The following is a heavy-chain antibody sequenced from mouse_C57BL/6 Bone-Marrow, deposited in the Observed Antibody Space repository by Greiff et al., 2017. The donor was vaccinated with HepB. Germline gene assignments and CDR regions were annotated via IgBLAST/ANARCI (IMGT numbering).Heavy chain of an antibody. CDR2: IWTGGGT. CDR1: RFSFTSYA. CDR3: ARNTGEGFAY. D-gene: IGHD1-1*01. J-gene: IGHJ3*01. V-gene: IGHV2-9-1*01. Sequence: VKLVESGPGLVAPSQSLSITCTVSRFSFTSYAISWVRQPPGKGLEWLGVIWTGGGTNYNSALKSRLSISKDNSKSQVFLKMNSLQTDDTARYYCARNTGEGFAYWGQGTLVTVSA.